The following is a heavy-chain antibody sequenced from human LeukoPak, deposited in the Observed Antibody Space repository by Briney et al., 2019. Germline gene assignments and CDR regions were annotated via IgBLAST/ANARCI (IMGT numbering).Heavy chain of an antibody. Sequence: GESLKISCKGSGYSFTSYWIGWVRQMPGKGLEWMGIIYPGDSDTRYSPSFQGQVTISADKSISTAYLQWSSLKASDTAMYYCARDGRDCGGDCYPDYWGQGTLVTVSS. CDR3: ARDGRDCGGDCYPDY. J-gene: IGHJ4*02. CDR2: IYPGDSDT. CDR1: GYSFTSYW. D-gene: IGHD2-21*02. V-gene: IGHV5-51*01.